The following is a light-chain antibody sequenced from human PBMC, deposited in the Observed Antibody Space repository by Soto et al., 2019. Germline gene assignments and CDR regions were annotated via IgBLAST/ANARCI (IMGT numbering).Light chain of an antibody. V-gene: IGKV1-5*03. CDR1: QSISSW. CDR3: QQYNSYWT. J-gene: IGKJ1*01. Sequence: DIQMTQSPSTLSASVGDRVTITCRASQSISSWLAWYQQKPGKAPKLLIYKASSLESGVPSRFSGSGSGTVFTLTISSLQHDDFATYYRQQYNSYWTFGQGTKVEIK. CDR2: KAS.